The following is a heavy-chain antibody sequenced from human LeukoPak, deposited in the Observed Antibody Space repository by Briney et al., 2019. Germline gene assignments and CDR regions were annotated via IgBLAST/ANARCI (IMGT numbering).Heavy chain of an antibody. Sequence: GGSLRLSCAASGVAFDSHGMHWVRQDPGKGLEWVVVIWYDGSNKDYADSVKGRFTISRDNSENTLYLQMNSLRAEDTAVYYCARARNNYDRSGFSALDYWGQGTLVTVSS. CDR2: IWYDGSNK. CDR3: ARARNNYDRSGFSALDY. CDR1: GVAFDSHG. D-gene: IGHD3-22*01. J-gene: IGHJ4*02. V-gene: IGHV3-33*01.